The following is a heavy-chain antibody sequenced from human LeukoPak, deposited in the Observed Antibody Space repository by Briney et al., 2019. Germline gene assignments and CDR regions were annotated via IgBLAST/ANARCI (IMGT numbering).Heavy chain of an antibody. V-gene: IGHV3-48*02. CDR3: ARSGDYGDYTGY. J-gene: IGHJ4*02. CDR2: ISSSSSNI. Sequence: GSLRLSCAASGFTFSSYNMNWVRQAPGKGLEWVSYISSSSSNIQHADSVKGRFTISRDNAKNSLYLQMNSLRDEDTAVYYCARSGDYGDYTGYWGQGTLVTVSS. CDR1: GFTFSSYN. D-gene: IGHD4-17*01.